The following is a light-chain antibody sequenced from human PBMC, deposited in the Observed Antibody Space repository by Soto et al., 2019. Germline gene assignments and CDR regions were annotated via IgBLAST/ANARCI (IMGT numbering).Light chain of an antibody. CDR2: GAS. J-gene: IGKJ2*01. CDR1: QSINIY. CDR3: QQSYRSPYT. Sequence: IQMTQSPSPLSASVGNSVTVTCRASQSINIYLKWYQQKPGKAPTLLISGASSLQSGVPSRFTGGGSRTDFTLTISSLQPEDFATYYCQQSYRSPYTVGQGTKLEVK. V-gene: IGKV1-39*01.